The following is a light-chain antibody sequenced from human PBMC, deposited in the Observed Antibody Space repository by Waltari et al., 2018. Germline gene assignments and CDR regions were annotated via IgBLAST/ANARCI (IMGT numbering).Light chain of an antibody. CDR1: QSISGW. V-gene: IGKV1-5*03. J-gene: IGKJ1*01. CDR2: KAC. CDR3: QQYKSPTWT. Sequence: DIQMTQSPSTLSAFVGDRVTITCRASQSISGWLAWYQQKPGKAPNLLIFKACTLESGVPSRFSGSGSGTEFTLTINSLQPDDFATYYCQQYKSPTWTFGQGTKVEIK.